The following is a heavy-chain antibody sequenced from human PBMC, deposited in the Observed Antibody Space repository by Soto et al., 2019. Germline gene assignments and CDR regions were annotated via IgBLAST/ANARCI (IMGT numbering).Heavy chain of an antibody. CDR3: AAHRFWSDNKWFDP. J-gene: IGHJ5*02. CDR2: MSGSADIT. CDR1: GFTFSNHA. D-gene: IGHD3-3*01. Sequence: EVQLLESGGGLVQPGGSLRLSCAASGFTFSNHAMSWVRRAPGKGLEWVSTMSGSADITYYADSVKGRFTISRDNSKNTLYLQMNSLRAEDTAVYYCAAHRFWSDNKWFDPWGQGTLVTVSS. V-gene: IGHV3-23*01.